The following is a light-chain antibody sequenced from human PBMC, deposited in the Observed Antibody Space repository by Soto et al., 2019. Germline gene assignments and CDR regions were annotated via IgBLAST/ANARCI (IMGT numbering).Light chain of an antibody. Sequence: QSALTQPPSASGSPGQSVTISCTGTRSDVGDYNYVSWYQQHPGKAPKLLIYEVTKRPSGVPDRFSGSKSANTASLTVSGLQAEDEADYYCSSYAGSDNFEVFGGGTKITAL. CDR1: RSDVGDYNY. V-gene: IGLV2-8*01. CDR2: EVT. J-gene: IGLJ2*01. CDR3: SSYAGSDNFEV.